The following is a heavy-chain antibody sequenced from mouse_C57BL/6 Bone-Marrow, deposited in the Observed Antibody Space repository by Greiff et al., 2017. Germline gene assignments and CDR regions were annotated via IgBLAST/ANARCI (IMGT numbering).Heavy chain of an antibody. CDR1: GFNIKNTY. Sequence: VQLQQSVAELVRPGASVKLSCTASGFNIKNTYMPWVKQRPEQGLEWIGRIDPANGNTKYDPKFQGKATITADTSSNTAYLQLSSLTSEDTAIYYCARGYYGSGADYWGQGTTLTVSS. CDR3: ARGYYGSGADY. V-gene: IGHV14-3*01. D-gene: IGHD1-1*01. J-gene: IGHJ2*01. CDR2: IDPANGNT.